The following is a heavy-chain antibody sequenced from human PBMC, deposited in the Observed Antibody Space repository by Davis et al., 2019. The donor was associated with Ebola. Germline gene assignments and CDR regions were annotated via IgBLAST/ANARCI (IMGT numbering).Heavy chain of an antibody. CDR3: ARDGYWAVNNWFDS. CDR2: IYYSGNT. V-gene: IGHV4-31*03. J-gene: IGHJ5*01. D-gene: IGHD3-22*01. Sequence: LRLSCTVSGGPINSGGYYWSWIRQRPGKGLEWIGYIYYSGNTHYNPSLQGRVSMSVDTSQNQFALRLNSVTAADTAVYYCARDGYWAVNNWFDSWGQGTLVTVSS. CDR1: GGPINSGGYY.